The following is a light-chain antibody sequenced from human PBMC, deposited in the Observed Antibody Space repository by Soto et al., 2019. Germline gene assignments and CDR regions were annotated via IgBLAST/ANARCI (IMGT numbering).Light chain of an antibody. J-gene: IGKJ5*01. CDR3: QQYNSWPPIT. Sequence: IVMTHSPATLSVSPGEIATLPFRASETVSSNLAWYQQKPGQSPRLLIYGSSTRATGIPDRFRGSGSGTEYTLTISSLQSEDFAVYYCQQYNSWPPITFGQGTRLEIK. CDR2: GSS. V-gene: IGKV3-15*01. CDR1: ETVSSN.